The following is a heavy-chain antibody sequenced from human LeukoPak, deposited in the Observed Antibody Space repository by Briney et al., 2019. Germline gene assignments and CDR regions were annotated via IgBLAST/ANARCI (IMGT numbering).Heavy chain of an antibody. J-gene: IGHJ4*02. CDR2: INANSGDT. CDR1: GYTFTGYY. V-gene: IGHV1-2*02. D-gene: IGHD1-26*01. Sequence: ASVKVSCKASGYTFTGYYMHLVRQASGQGLEWVGWINANSGDTNYAQKFQGRVTMTRDTSISTAYMELSRLRSDDTAVYYCARDLISGSSNWGQGTLVTVSS. CDR3: ARDLISGSSN.